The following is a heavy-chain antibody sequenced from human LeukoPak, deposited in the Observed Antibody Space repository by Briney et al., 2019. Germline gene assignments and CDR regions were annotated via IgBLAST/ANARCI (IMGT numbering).Heavy chain of an antibody. CDR3: VRTGTPGPIFDY. CDR2: VYNSGST. D-gene: IGHD1/OR15-1a*01. J-gene: IGHJ4*02. V-gene: IGHV4-4*07. Sequence: SETLSLTCTVSGGSISSYFWTWIRQPAGKGLEWIGRVYNSGSTNYNPSLKSRVTMSLDTSNNQFSLKLTSVTAADTAVYYCVRTGTPGPIFDYWGQGILVTVSS. CDR1: GGSISSYF.